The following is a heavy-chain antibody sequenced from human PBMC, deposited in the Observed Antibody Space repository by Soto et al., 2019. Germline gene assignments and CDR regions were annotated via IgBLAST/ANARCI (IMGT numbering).Heavy chain of an antibody. CDR2: IYYSGST. Sequence: SETLSLTCTVSGGSISSYYWSWIRQPPGKGLEWIGYIYYSGSTNYNPSLKSRVTISVDTSKNQFSLKLSSVTAADTAVYYCARTHCTNGVCYPYYFDYWGQGTLVTVSS. CDR3: ARTHCTNGVCYPYYFDY. J-gene: IGHJ4*02. CDR1: GGSISSYY. V-gene: IGHV4-59*08. D-gene: IGHD2-8*01.